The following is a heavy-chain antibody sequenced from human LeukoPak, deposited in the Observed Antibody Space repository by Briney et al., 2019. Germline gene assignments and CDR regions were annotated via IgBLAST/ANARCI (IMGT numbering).Heavy chain of an antibody. CDR3: ARDARESYLDY. CDR2: ISSSGSTI. D-gene: IGHD1-26*01. V-gene: IGHV3-48*04. J-gene: IGHJ4*02. Sequence: SGGSLRLSCAASGFTFSSYSMNWVRQAPGKGLEWVSYISSSGSTIYYADSVKGRFTISRDNAKNSLYLQMNSLRAEDTAVYYCARDARESYLDYWGQGTLVTVSS. CDR1: GFTFSSYS.